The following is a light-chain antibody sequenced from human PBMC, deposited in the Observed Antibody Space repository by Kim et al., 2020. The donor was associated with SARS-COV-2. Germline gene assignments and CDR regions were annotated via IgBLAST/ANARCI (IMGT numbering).Light chain of an antibody. Sequence: SVGDRVTITCRASQSISTWLAWYQQKPGKAPTLLIYKASNLESGVPSRFSGRGSGTEFTLTISNLQPDDFATYYCQQYDSKSPRTFGQGTEVDIK. J-gene: IGKJ1*01. CDR3: QQYDSKSPRT. CDR2: KAS. V-gene: IGKV1-5*03. CDR1: QSISTW.